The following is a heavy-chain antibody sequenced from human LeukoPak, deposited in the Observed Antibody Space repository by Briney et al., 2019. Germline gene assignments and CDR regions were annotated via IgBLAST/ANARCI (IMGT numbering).Heavy chain of an antibody. CDR1: GFTFTTYW. V-gene: IGHV3-7*03. Sequence: GGSLRLSCAASGFTFTTYWMTWVRQSPGRGLEWVASTKEDGSETFYVDSVKGRFTISRDNAKNSLYLQMNSLRAEDTAVYYCARLFQRSGSYYSPFDYWGLGTLVTVSS. CDR2: TKEDGSET. D-gene: IGHD3-10*01. CDR3: ARLFQRSGSYYSPFDY. J-gene: IGHJ4*02.